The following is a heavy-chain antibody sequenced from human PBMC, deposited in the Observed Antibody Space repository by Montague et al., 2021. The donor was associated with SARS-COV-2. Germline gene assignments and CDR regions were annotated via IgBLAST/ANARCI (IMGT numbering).Heavy chain of an antibody. CDR3: ARRGRKLLPVATTIGGFDI. CDR2: IYHSGST. J-gene: IGHJ3*02. CDR1: GYSISSGYY. Sequence: SETLSLTCTVSGYSISSGYYWGWIRQPPGKGLEWIGSIYHSGSTYYNPXXKSRVTISVDTSKNHFSLKLNSVTAADTAVYYCARRGRKLLPVATTIGGFDIWGQGTMVTVSS. D-gene: IGHD5-12*01. V-gene: IGHV4-38-2*02.